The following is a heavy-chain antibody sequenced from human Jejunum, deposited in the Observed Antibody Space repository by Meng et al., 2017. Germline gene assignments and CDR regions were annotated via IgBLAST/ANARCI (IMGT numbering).Heavy chain of an antibody. J-gene: IGHJ4*02. D-gene: IGHD3-16*01. Sequence: QGDLQGSGPGLVKPSGTLSLTCEVSGDSISITSGWDWLRQPPGKGLEWIGEIYHSGRSNFIPSLKSRVSISLDESKNQFSLTLNSVTASDTAVYYCARGVGDIRFGFDYWGQGILVTVSS. CDR3: ARGVGDIRFGFDY. CDR1: GDSISITSG. V-gene: IGHV4-4*02. CDR2: IYHSGRS.